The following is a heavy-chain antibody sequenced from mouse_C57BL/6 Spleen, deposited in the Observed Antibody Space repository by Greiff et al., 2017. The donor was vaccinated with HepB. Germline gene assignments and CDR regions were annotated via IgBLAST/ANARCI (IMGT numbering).Heavy chain of an antibody. CDR3: AGGVTTSYWYFDV. CDR2: IDPNSGGT. V-gene: IGHV1-72*01. J-gene: IGHJ1*03. Sequence: VKLQQSGAELVKPGASVKLSCKASGYTFTSYWMHWVKQRPGRGLEWIGRIDPNSGGTKYNEKFKSKATLTVDKPSSTAYMQLSSLTSEDSAVYYCAGGVTTSYWYFDVWGTGTTVTVSS. CDR1: GYTFTSYW. D-gene: IGHD2-2*01.